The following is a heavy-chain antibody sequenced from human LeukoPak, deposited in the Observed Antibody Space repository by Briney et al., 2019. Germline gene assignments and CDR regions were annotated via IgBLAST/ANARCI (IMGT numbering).Heavy chain of an antibody. J-gene: IGHJ4*02. CDR2: ISSSSSYI. Sequence: GGSLRLSCAASGFTFGSYSMNWVRQAPGKGLEWVSSISSSSSYIYYADSANGRFTISRDNAKNSLYLQMNSLRAEDTAVYYCARSTNYGGNFDYWGQGTLVTVSS. D-gene: IGHD4-23*01. CDR1: GFTFGSYS. CDR3: ARSTNYGGNFDY. V-gene: IGHV3-21*01.